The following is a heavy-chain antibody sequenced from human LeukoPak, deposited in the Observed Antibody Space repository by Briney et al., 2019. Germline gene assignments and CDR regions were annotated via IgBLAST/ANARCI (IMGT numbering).Heavy chain of an antibody. CDR2: IIPIFGTA. J-gene: IGHJ4*02. D-gene: IGHD3-3*01. V-gene: IGHV1-69*13. CDR1: GGTFKRYA. Sequence: SVKVSCKASGGTFKRYAISWVRQAPGQGLEWIGGIIPIFGTANYAQKFQGRVTITADESTSTAYMELSSLRSEDTAVYYCARQSYDFWSGYYGDYWGQGTLVTVSS. CDR3: ARQSYDFWSGYYGDY.